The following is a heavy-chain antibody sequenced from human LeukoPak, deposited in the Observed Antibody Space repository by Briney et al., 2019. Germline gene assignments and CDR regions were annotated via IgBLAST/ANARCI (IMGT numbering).Heavy chain of an antibody. J-gene: IGHJ4*02. D-gene: IGHD6-13*01. CDR1: GYTFTGYY. V-gene: IGHV1-2*02. CDR3: ARVFLAAAGIPSFDY. Sequence: ASVKVSCKASGYTFTGYYMHWVRQAPGQGLEWMGWINPNSGGTNYAQKFQGRVTMTRDTSISTAYMKLSRLRSDDTAVYYCARVFLAAAGIPSFDYWGQGTLVTVSS. CDR2: INPNSGGT.